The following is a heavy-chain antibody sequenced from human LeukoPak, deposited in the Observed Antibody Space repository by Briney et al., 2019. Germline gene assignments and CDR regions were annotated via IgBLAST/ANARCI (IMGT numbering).Heavy chain of an antibody. CDR2: IYPGDSDT. V-gene: IGHV5-51*01. CDR1: GYRFTNYW. Sequence: GESLKISCKASGYRFTNYWIGWVRQMPGKGLEWMGIIYPGDSDTRYSPSFQGQVTISADKSISTAYLQWSSLKASDTAMYYCARPHYYDSSGYIDYWGQGTLVTVSS. J-gene: IGHJ4*02. D-gene: IGHD3-22*01. CDR3: ARPHYYDSSGYIDY.